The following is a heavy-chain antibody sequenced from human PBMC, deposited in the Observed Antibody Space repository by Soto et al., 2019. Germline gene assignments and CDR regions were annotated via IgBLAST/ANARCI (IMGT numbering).Heavy chain of an antibody. CDR3: ANIVAPGKYDY. D-gene: IGHD5-12*01. J-gene: IGHJ4*02. Sequence: QVQLQQWGAGLLKPSETLSLTCAVYGGSFSGYYWSWIRQPPGKGLEWIGEINHSGSTNYNPSLRSRVTISVDTPKNQFSLKLRSVTAADTAIYYCANIVAPGKYDYWGQGTLVTVSS. CDR1: GGSFSGYY. V-gene: IGHV4-34*01. CDR2: INHSGST.